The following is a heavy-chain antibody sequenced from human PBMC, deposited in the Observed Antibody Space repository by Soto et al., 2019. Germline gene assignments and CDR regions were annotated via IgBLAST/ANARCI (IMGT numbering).Heavy chain of an antibody. CDR3: ARSARAAGTDWGFDP. V-gene: IGHV4-39*01. CDR2: IYYSGST. CDR1: GGSISSSSFH. J-gene: IGHJ5*02. Sequence: PSETLSLTCTLSGGSISSSSFHWGWIRQPPGKGLEWIGSIYYSGSTYYSPSLKSRVTISVDTSKNQFSLKLSSVTAADTAVYYCARSARAAGTDWGFDPWGQGTLVT. D-gene: IGHD6-13*01.